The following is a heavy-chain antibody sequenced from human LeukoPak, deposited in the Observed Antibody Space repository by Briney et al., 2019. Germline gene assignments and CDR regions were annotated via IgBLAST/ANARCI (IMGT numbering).Heavy chain of an antibody. CDR2: IYHSGST. J-gene: IGHJ4*02. CDR3: ARQTGSGLFILP. V-gene: IGHV4-38-2*02. Sequence: PSETLSLNCTVSGYSISSGYYWGWIRQPPGKGLEWIGSIYHSGSTYYNPSLKSRVTISVDTSKNQFSLKLSSVTAADTAVYYCARQTGSGLFILPGGQGTLVTVSS. D-gene: IGHD3/OR15-3a*01. CDR1: GYSISSGYY.